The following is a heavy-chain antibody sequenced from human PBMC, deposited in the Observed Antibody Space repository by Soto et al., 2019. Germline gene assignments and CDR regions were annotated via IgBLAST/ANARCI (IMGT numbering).Heavy chain of an antibody. Sequence: EVQLVESGGGLVQPGGSLRLSCATSGFILSDCAMNWVRQAPGKRREWVSYISSSSSVIDYADSVKGRFTVSRDNARNSLYLQMNSLRAEDTAVYYCARDLSWGSNWYYYMDAWGKGTTVTVSS. CDR2: ISSSSSVI. J-gene: IGHJ6*03. CDR1: GFILSDCA. CDR3: ARDLSWGSNWYYYMDA. D-gene: IGHD7-27*01. V-gene: IGHV3-48*01.